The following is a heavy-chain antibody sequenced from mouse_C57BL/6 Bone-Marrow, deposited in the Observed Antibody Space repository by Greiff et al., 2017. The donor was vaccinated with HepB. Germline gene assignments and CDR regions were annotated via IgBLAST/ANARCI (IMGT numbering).Heavy chain of an antibody. Sequence: DVKLVESGGGLVKPGGSLKLSCAASGFTFSDYGMHWVRQAPEKGLEWVAYISSGSSTIYYADTVKGRFTISRDNAKNTLFLQMTSLRSEDTAMYYCARGDGNYGAMDYWGQGTSVTVSS. CDR1: GFTFSDYG. J-gene: IGHJ4*01. D-gene: IGHD2-1*01. CDR2: ISSGSSTI. V-gene: IGHV5-17*01. CDR3: ARGDGNYGAMDY.